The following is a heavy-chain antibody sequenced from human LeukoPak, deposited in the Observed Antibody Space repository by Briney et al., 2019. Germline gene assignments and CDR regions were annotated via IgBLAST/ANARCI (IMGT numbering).Heavy chain of an antibody. CDR3: ARHFYDYYGSGSYLDP. CDR2: IYYSGST. CDR1: GGSISSSSYY. V-gene: IGHV4-39*01. D-gene: IGHD3-10*01. J-gene: IGHJ5*02. Sequence: SETLSLTCTVSGGSISSSSYYWGWIRQPPGKGLEWIGSIYYSGSTYYNPSLKSRVTISVDTSKNQFSLKLSSVTAADTAVYYCARHFYDYYGSGSYLDPWGQGTLVTVSS.